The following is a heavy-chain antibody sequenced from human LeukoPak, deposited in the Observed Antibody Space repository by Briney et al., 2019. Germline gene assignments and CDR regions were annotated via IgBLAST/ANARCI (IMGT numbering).Heavy chain of an antibody. CDR3: TTGIRGD. CDR1: GLTVTNAW. Sequence: GGSLRLSCAASGLTVTNAWMNWVRQAPGKGLEWVGRIASKTDGGTTDYAAPVKGRFTISRDDSKNTLFLQVNSLKTEDTAVYYCTTGIRGDCGQGTLVTVSS. CDR2: IASKTDGGTT. J-gene: IGHJ4*02. V-gene: IGHV3-15*04.